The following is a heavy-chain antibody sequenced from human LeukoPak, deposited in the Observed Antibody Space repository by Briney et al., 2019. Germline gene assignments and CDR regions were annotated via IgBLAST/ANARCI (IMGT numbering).Heavy chain of an antibody. CDR3: TISGYDAFDV. CDR1: GNTLTELS. CDR2: FEPETGDT. D-gene: IGHD3-22*01. Sequence: ASVKVSCKVSGNTLTELSMHWVRQAPGKGLEWMGGFEPETGDTIYAQKLQGRVTMTEDTSTDTAYMELSSLRSEDTAVYYCTISGYDAFDVWGRGTMVTVSS. V-gene: IGHV1-24*01. J-gene: IGHJ3*01.